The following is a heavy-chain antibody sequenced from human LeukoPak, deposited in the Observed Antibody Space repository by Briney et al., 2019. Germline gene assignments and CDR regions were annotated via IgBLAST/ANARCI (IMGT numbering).Heavy chain of an antibody. Sequence: SETLSLTCTVSGGSISNYYWSWIRHPPGKGLEWIGYIYYGGSTNYNPSLKSRVTISVDTSRNQFSLKLTSVTAADTAVYYCARARADYGDYIFDYWGQGTLVTVSS. J-gene: IGHJ4*02. CDR3: ARARADYGDYIFDY. CDR1: GGSISNYY. V-gene: IGHV4-59*01. CDR2: IYYGGST. D-gene: IGHD4-17*01.